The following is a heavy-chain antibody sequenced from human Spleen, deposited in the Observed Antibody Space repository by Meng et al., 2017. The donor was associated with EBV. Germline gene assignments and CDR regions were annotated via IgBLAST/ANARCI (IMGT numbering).Heavy chain of an antibody. CDR1: GGSFSGYY. V-gene: IGHV4-34*01. J-gene: IGHJ5*02. D-gene: IGHD4-17*01. Sequence: QVPLPQWGDSLLKPSETLPLTCAGDGGSFSGYYWSWIRQSPGKGLQWIGEINHSGNTIYNPSLKSRVTISVDTSKLQFSLNLTSVTAADTAVYYCARGSGDYLKLDCFDPWGQGTLVTVSS. CDR2: INHSGNT. CDR3: ARGSGDYLKLDCFDP.